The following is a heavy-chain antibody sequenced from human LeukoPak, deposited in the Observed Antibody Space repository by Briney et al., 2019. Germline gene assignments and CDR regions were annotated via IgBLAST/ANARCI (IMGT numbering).Heavy chain of an antibody. CDR3: ARGHSSGWFFDY. CDR2: IYRGGNT. D-gene: IGHD6-19*01. CDR1: GFTVSSNY. Sequence: PGGSLRLSCAASGFTVSSNYMSWVRQAPGKGLEWVSVIYRGGNTYYTDSVKGRFTISRDNSKNTPYLQMNTLRAEDTAVYYCARGHSSGWFFDYWGQGTLVTVSS. J-gene: IGHJ4*02. V-gene: IGHV3-53*01.